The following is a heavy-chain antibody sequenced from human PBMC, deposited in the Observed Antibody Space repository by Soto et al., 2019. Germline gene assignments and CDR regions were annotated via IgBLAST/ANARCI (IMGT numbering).Heavy chain of an antibody. CDR1: GGSISSYY. CDR3: ARDEWENTYAFDI. Sequence: SETLSLTCTVSGGSISSYYWSWIRQPPGKGLGWIGYIYYSGSTNYNPSLKSRVTISVDTSKNQFSLKLSSVTAADTAVYYCARDEWENTYAFDIWGQGTMVTVSS. CDR2: IYYSGST. J-gene: IGHJ3*02. D-gene: IGHD1-26*01. V-gene: IGHV4-59*01.